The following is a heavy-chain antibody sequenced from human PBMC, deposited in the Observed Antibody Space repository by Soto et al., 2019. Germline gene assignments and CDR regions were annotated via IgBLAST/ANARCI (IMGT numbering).Heavy chain of an antibody. CDR2: INAGNGNT. J-gene: IGHJ4*02. D-gene: IGHD3-16*02. Sequence: GASVKVSCKASGYTLTSYAMHWVRQAPGQRLEWMGWINAGNGNTKYSQKFQGRVTITRDTSASTAYMELSSLRSEDTAVYYCAREVEDYDYVWGSYRSYYFDYWGQGTLVTVSS. V-gene: IGHV1-3*01. CDR3: AREVEDYDYVWGSYRSYYFDY. CDR1: GYTLTSYA.